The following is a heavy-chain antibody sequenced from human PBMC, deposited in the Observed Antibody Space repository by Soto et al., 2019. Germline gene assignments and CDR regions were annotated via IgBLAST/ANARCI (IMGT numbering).Heavy chain of an antibody. V-gene: IGHV4-39*07. J-gene: IGHJ5*02. CDR1: GGSISNSNYY. Sequence: SETLSLTCTVSGGSISNSNYYWGWIRQPPGKGLEWIGSINYGGSTYYTPPLKSRVTISVDTSKNQFSLKLSSVTAADTAVYYCARSITAAGTYSWFDPWGQGTLVTVSS. CDR2: INYGGST. D-gene: IGHD6-13*01. CDR3: ARSITAAGTYSWFDP.